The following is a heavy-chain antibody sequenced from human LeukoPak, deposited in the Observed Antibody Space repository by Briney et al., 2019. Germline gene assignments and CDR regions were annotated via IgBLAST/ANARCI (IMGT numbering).Heavy chain of an antibody. D-gene: IGHD3-3*01. V-gene: IGHV3-74*03. CDR3: AKDFTMSAINDFWSGYYATYYFDY. Sequence: GGSLTLSCAASGFTFSNYWMHWVRQPPGKGLMWVSRINNDGSGATYADSVKGRFTISRDNAKNTLYLQMNSLRAEDTAVYYCAKDFTMSAINDFWSGYYATYYFDYWGQGTLVTVSS. CDR1: GFTFSNYW. J-gene: IGHJ4*02. CDR2: INNDGSGA.